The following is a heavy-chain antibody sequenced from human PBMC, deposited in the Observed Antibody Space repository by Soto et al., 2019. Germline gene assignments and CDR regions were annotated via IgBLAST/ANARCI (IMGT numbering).Heavy chain of an antibody. V-gene: IGHV3-9*01. CDR2: ISWNSGSV. CDR3: AKDNIRSYDDLWNGYSDNCFDP. Sequence: EVQLVESGGGLVQPGRCLRLSCAASGFTFDDYAMHWVRQAPGKGLEWVSGISWNSGSVGYADSVNGRFSISRDNANNSLNMQMNSLRAEDTALYYCAKDNIRSYDDLWNGYSDNCFDPCGRGTLVTVSS. J-gene: IGHJ5*01. D-gene: IGHD3-3*01. CDR1: GFTFDDYA.